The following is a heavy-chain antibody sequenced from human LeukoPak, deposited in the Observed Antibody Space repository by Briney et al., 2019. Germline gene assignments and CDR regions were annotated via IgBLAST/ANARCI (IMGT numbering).Heavy chain of an antibody. CDR2: ISSSGSTI. J-gene: IGHJ4*02. V-gene: IGHV3-11*04. CDR1: GFTFSDYY. Sequence: KPGGSLRLSCAASGFTFSDYYMSWIRQAPGKGLEWVSYISSSGSTIYYADSVKGRLTISRDNAKNSLYLQMNSLRAEDTAVYYCARDGLVYATHLFDYWGQGTLVTVSS. D-gene: IGHD2-8*01. CDR3: ARDGLVYATHLFDY.